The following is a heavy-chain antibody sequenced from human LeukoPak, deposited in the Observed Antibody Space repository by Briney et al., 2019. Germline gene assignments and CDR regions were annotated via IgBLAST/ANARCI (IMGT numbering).Heavy chain of an antibody. J-gene: IGHJ6*02. V-gene: IGHV4-31*03. CDR2: IYYSGST. Sequence: SETLSLTCTVSGGSISSGGYYWSWIRQHPGTGLEWIVYIYYSGSTYYNPSLKSRVTISVDTSKNQFSLKLSSVTAADTAVYYCARGPDCTNGVCFDYYYYGMDVWGQGTTVTVSS. CDR3: ARGPDCTNGVCFDYYYYGMDV. CDR1: GGSISSGGYY. D-gene: IGHD2-8*01.